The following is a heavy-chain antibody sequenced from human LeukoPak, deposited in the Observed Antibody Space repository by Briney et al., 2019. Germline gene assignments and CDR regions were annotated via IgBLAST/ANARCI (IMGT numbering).Heavy chain of an antibody. V-gene: IGHV4-59*01. J-gene: IGHJ4*02. CDR3: ARGKKDIVVVPAVTYFDY. Sequence: PSETLSLTGTVSGGSISSYYWSWIRKPPGKGLEGIGYIYYSGSTNCNPSLKSRVTISVDTSKNQFSLKLSSVTAADTAVYYCARGKKDIVVVPAVTYFDYWGQGTLVTVSS. D-gene: IGHD2-2*01. CDR2: IYYSGST. CDR1: GGSISSYY.